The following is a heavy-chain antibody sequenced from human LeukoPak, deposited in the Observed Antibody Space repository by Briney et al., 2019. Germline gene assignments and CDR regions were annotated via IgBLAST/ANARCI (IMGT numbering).Heavy chain of an antibody. V-gene: IGHV4-59*12. D-gene: IGHD3-16*02. Sequence: SSETLSLTCTVSGDSISSYYWSWIRQPPGKGLEWIGYIYYSGSTNYNPSLKSRVTISVDTSKNQFSLKLSSVTAADTAVYYCARGRLLGELSYTPLLDFDYWGQGTLVTVSS. CDR1: GDSISSYY. CDR3: ARGRLLGELSYTPLLDFDY. CDR2: IYYSGST. J-gene: IGHJ4*02.